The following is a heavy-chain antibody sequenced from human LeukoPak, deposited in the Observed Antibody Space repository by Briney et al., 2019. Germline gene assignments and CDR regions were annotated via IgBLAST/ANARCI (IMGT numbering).Heavy chain of an antibody. CDR1: GFTFSGYW. CDR3: ARGVRISIFHM. CDR2: IRSDGSIT. Sequence: GGSLRLSCAASGFTFSGYWMHWVRQAPGKGLAWVSVIRSDGSITTYADSVKGRFTISRDTAKNTLYLQMNSLRAEDTAVYYCARGVRISIFHMWGQGTLVSVSS. V-gene: IGHV3-74*01. J-gene: IGHJ1*01. D-gene: IGHD3-3*02.